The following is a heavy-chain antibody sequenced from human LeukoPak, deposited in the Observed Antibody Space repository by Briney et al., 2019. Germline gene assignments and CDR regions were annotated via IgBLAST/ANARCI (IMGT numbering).Heavy chain of an antibody. CDR2: ITGSGGGT. J-gene: IGHJ4*02. V-gene: IGHV3-23*01. CDR3: VKWGDYDVLTGYYDPDY. Sequence: PGGSLRLSCAASGFTFSNYAMSWVRQAPGKGLEWVSAITGSGGGTYYADSVKGRFTISRENSKNTLYLQVNSPRAEDTAVYYCVKWGDYDVLTGYYDPDYWGQGSLVTVSS. D-gene: IGHD3-9*01. CDR1: GFTFSNYA.